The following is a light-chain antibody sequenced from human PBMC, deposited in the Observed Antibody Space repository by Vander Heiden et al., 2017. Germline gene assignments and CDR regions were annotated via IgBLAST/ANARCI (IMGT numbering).Light chain of an antibody. CDR1: SPNTGADYD. Sequence: QSVLTPPPSVSGAPGQRVTISCTGSSPNTGADYDLHWYQQLPGTAPKLLIYGNTNRPSGVPDRFSGSKSGTSASLAITGLQAADEGFYYCQSYDSGLSRWVFGGGTRLTVL. V-gene: IGLV1-40*01. CDR2: GNT. J-gene: IGLJ3*02. CDR3: QSYDSGLSRWV.